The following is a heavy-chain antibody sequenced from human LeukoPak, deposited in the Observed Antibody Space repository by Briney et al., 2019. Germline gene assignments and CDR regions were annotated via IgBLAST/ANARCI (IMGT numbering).Heavy chain of an antibody. D-gene: IGHD6-13*01. CDR1: GYTFPSYD. V-gene: IGHV1-8*01. J-gene: IGHJ6*03. CDR3: ARILGGSSWYLFYYYMDV. CDR2: MNPNSGNT. Sequence: GASVKVSCKASGYTFPSYDINWVRQATGQGLAWMGWMNPNSGNTGYAQKFQGRVTMTRNTSISTAYMELSSLRSEDTAVYYCARILGGSSWYLFYYYMDVWGKGTTVTVSS.